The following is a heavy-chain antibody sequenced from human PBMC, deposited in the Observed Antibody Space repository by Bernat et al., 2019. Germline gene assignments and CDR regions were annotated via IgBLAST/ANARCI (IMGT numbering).Heavy chain of an antibody. CDR2: IYSGGNT. D-gene: IGHD6-19*01. V-gene: IGHV3-53*01. CDR1: GFTVSTNY. CDR3: ATAVKVSTYSRGWPGANDY. Sequence: EGQLVESGGGLIQPGGSLRLSCAASGFTVSTNYMSWVRQAPGKGLEWVSVIYSGGNTYYADSVKGRFTISRDDSKNTLYLQMNSLRGEDTAVYYCATAVKVSTYSRGWPGANDYWGQGSLVNVSS. J-gene: IGHJ4*02.